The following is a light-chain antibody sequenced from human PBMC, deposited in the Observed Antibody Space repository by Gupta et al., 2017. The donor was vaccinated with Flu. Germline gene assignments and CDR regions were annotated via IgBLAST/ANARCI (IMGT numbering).Light chain of an antibody. Sequence: DIQMTQSPSSLSASVGDRVTIACRASQTISSNLNWYHQKPGRAPKLLIYAASSLQSEVPSRFSGSGSGTDFTLTISSLQPEDFATYYCQQSYNTPYTFGQGTKLEI. CDR1: QTISSN. V-gene: IGKV1-39*01. J-gene: IGKJ2*01. CDR3: QQSYNTPYT. CDR2: AAS.